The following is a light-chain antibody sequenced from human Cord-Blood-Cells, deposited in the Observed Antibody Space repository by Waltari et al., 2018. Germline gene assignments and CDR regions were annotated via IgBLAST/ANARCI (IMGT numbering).Light chain of an antibody. V-gene: IGLV2-14*01. CDR1: SSDVGGYNY. J-gene: IGLJ2*01. Sequence: QSALTPPASVSGSPGQSITISCTGTSSDVGGYNYVSWYQQHPGKAPILWIYDVSNRPSGVSNRFSGSKSGNTASLTISGLQAEDEADYYCSSDTSSSTHFGGGTKLTVL. CDR2: DVS. CDR3: SSDTSSSTH.